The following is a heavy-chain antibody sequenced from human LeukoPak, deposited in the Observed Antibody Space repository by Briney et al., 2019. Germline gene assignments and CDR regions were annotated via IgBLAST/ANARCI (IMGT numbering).Heavy chain of an antibody. CDR1: GGSISSSHW. CDR3: AREFVQGSSLPYFAC. D-gene: IGHD1-26*01. CDR2: IHHSGST. J-gene: IGHJ4*02. Sequence: PSETLSLTCTVSGGSISSSHWWGWVRQPPGKGLEWVGEIHHSGSTNSNPSLKSRVTISVNKSKNQFSLRLNSVTAADTAVYYCAREFVQGSSLPYFACWGQGTLVTVSS. V-gene: IGHV4-4*02.